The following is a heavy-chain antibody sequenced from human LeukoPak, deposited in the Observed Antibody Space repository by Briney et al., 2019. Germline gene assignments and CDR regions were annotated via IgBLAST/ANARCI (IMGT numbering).Heavy chain of an antibody. CDR2: IYYSGST. Sequence: SSETLSLTCAVYGGSFSDYYWSWIRQPPGKGLEWIGYIYYSGSTYYNPSLTSRVTISVDTSKNQFSLKLSSVTAADTAVYYCARSPGPAGDYWGQGTLVTVSS. J-gene: IGHJ4*02. D-gene: IGHD2-2*01. CDR1: GGSFSDYY. CDR3: ARSPGPAGDY. V-gene: IGHV4-30-4*08.